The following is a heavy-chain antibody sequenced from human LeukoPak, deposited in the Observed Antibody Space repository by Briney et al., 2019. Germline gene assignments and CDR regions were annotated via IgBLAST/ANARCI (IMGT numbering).Heavy chain of an antibody. V-gene: IGHV4-39*01. Sequence: SETLSLTCTVSGGSISSSSYYWGWIRQPPGKGLEWIGSLYYSGSTYYNPSLKSRVTISVDTSKNQFSLKLSSVTAADTAVYYCASDSSGYYFLDYWGQGALVTVSS. CDR1: GGSISSSSYY. J-gene: IGHJ4*02. CDR3: ASDSSGYYFLDY. CDR2: LYYSGST. D-gene: IGHD3-22*01.